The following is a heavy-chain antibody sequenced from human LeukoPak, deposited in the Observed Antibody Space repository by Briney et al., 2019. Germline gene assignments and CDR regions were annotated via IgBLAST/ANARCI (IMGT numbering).Heavy chain of an antibody. CDR3: SASPNWGMQ. V-gene: IGHV3-15*07. CDR1: GFAFPHAW. Sequence: PGGSLRLSCAASGFAFPHAWMNWVRQAPGKGLEWVGRIKTKTDGETTDYAVPVKGRFTISRDDSKNTVYLQTNSLKTEDTAFYYCSASPNWGMQGGQGALVIVSS. D-gene: IGHD7-27*01. CDR2: IKTKTDGETT. J-gene: IGHJ4*02.